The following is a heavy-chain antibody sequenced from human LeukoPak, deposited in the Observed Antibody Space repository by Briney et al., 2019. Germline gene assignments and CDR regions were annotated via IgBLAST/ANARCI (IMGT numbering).Heavy chain of an antibody. CDR3: ARAATVLLWFGELPAAFDY. D-gene: IGHD3-10*01. CDR2: IYWNDDK. J-gene: IGHJ4*02. Sequence: ESGPTLVNPTQTLTLTCTFSGFSLSTSGVGVGWIRQPPGKALEWLALIYWNDDKRYSPSLKSRLTITKDTSKNQVVLTMTNMDPVDTATYYCARAATVLLWFGELPAAFDYWGRGTLVTVSS. CDR1: GFSLSTSGVG. V-gene: IGHV2-5*01.